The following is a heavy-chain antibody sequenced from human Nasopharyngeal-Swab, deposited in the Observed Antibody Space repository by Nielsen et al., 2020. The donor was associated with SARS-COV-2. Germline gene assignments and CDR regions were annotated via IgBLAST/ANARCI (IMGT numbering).Heavy chain of an antibody. V-gene: IGHV4-39*01. CDR3: VGIVVVPAAISD. CDR1: GGSISSSSYY. J-gene: IGHJ4*02. Sequence: SETLSLTCTVSGGSISSSSYYWGWNRQPPGKGREWIGSIYYSGSTYYNPSLKSRVTISVDTSKNQFSLKLSSVTAADTAVYYCVGIVVVPAAISDWGQGTLVTVSS. CDR2: IYYSGST. D-gene: IGHD2-2*02.